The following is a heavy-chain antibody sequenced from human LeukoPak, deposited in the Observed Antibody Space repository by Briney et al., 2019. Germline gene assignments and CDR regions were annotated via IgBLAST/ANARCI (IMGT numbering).Heavy chain of an antibody. D-gene: IGHD3-10*01. CDR1: GFTFSGSA. CDR3: TRPSTTTGRSGSDFHMDV. CDR2: IRSKANSYAT. V-gene: IGHV3-73*01. Sequence: GGSLRLSCAASGFTFSGSAMHSVRQASGKGLEWVGRIRSKANSYATAYAASVKGRFTISRDDSKNTAYLQMNSLKTEDTAVYYGTRPSTTTGRSGSDFHMDVWGKGTTVTVSS. J-gene: IGHJ6*04.